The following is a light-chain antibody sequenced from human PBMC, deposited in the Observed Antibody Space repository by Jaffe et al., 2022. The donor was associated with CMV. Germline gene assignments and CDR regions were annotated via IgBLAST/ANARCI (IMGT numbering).Light chain of an antibody. V-gene: IGLV2-14*03. J-gene: IGLJ1*01. Sequence: QSALTQPASVSGSPGQSITISCTGTVSDVGRYNYVAWYQQHPGKAPKVLIYDVTNRPSGIPNRFAGSKSGNTASLTISGLQAEDEADYYCTSYTTIGTYVFGTGTMVSVL. CDR2: DVT. CDR3: TSYTTIGTYV. CDR1: VSDVGRYNY.